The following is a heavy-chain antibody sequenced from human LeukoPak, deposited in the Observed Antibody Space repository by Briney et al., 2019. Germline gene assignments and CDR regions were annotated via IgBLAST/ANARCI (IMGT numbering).Heavy chain of an antibody. D-gene: IGHD2-2*01. CDR1: GFTLNRNY. J-gene: IGHJ4*02. Sequence: GGSLRLSCAASGFTLNRNYMSWVRQAPGKGLEGVSVIYSGGSTYYADSVKGRFTISRGNSKNTLYLQMNSLRAEDTAVYYCAREDCSSTSCYLDYWGQGTLVTVSS. V-gene: IGHV3-66*01. CDR3: AREDCSSTSCYLDY. CDR2: IYSGGST.